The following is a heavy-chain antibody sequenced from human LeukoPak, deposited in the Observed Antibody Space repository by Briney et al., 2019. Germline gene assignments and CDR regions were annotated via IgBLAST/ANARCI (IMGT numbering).Heavy chain of an antibody. Sequence: PGGSLRLSCAASGFTFSSYSMNWVRQAPGKGLEGASSISSSSSYIYYADSVKGRFTISRDNAKNSLYLQMNSLRAEDTAVYYCARRPDYGDYSAGVDYWGQGTLVTVSS. D-gene: IGHD4-17*01. V-gene: IGHV3-21*01. CDR2: ISSSSSYI. J-gene: IGHJ4*02. CDR3: ARRPDYGDYSAGVDY. CDR1: GFTFSSYS.